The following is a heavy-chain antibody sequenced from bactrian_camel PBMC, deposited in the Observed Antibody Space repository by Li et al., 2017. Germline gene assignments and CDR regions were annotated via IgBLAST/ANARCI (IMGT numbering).Heavy chain of an antibody. D-gene: IGHD6*01. CDR3: ALDSGSYGGTCTTQRRSFNF. Sequence: VQLVESGGGSVQAGGSLTLSCAVSGYTSSDFCMDWFRQAPGKEREGVAIIFSDGNTNYADSVKGRFTISRDNAKNTMTLQMSSVKPEDTAMYYCALDSGSYGGTCTTQRRSFNFWGQGTQVTVS. CDR1: GYTSSDFC. CDR2: IFSDGNT. V-gene: IGHV3S6*01. J-gene: IGHJ4*01.